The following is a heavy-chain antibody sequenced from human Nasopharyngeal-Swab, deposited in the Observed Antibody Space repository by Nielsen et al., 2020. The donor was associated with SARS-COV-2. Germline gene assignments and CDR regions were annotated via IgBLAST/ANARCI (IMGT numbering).Heavy chain of an antibody. CDR2: ISWDGGST. CDR1: GFTFDDYT. V-gene: IGHV3-43*01. D-gene: IGHD3-10*01. J-gene: IGHJ4*02. Sequence: GGSLRLSCATSGFTFDDYTMHWFLQAPGKGLEWVSLISWDGGSTYYADSVKGRFTISRDNSKNSLYLQMNSLRTEDTALYYCAKPGVAWYGVYYFDYWGQGTLVTVSS. CDR3: AKPGVAWYGVYYFDY.